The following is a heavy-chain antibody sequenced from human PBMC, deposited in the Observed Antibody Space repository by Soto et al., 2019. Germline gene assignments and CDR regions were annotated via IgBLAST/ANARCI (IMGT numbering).Heavy chain of an antibody. V-gene: IGHV4-34*01. CDR2: INHSGST. Sequence: SETLSLTCAVYGGSFSGYYWSWIRQPPGKGLEWIGEINHSGSTNYNPSLKSRVTISVDTSKNQFSLKLSSVTAADTAVYYCARRIRGSYYHYFDYWGQGTLVTVSS. D-gene: IGHD1-26*01. CDR1: GGSFSGYY. CDR3: ARRIRGSYYHYFDY. J-gene: IGHJ4*02.